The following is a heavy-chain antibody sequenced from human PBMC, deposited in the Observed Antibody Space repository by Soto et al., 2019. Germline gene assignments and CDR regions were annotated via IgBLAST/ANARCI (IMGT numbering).Heavy chain of an antibody. J-gene: IGHJ5*02. V-gene: IGHV2-5*02. CDR3: AHRPYGSGIFSSGWFDP. Sequence: QITLKESGPTLVKPTQTLTLTCTFSGFSLSTSGVGVGWIRQPPGKALEWLALIYWDDDKRYSPSLKSSLTITNDTSKNQVVSTLTNRDPVDTAPHYFAHRPYGSGIFSSGWFDPWGQGTLVTVSS. CDR2: IYWDDDK. CDR1: GFSLSTSGVG. D-gene: IGHD3-10*01.